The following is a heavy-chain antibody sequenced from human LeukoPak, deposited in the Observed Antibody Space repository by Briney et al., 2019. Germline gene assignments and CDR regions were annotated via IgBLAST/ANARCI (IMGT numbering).Heavy chain of an antibody. D-gene: IGHD2-2*02. CDR1: GGSFSGYY. Sequence: PSETLSLTCAVYGGSFSGYYWSWIRQPPGKGLEWIGEINHSGSTNYNPSLKSRVTISVDTSKNQFSLKLSSVTAADTAVYYCARHLKGDIVVVPAALQGFDYWGQGTLVTVSS. CDR2: INHSGST. J-gene: IGHJ4*02. CDR3: ARHLKGDIVVVPAALQGFDY. V-gene: IGHV4-34*01.